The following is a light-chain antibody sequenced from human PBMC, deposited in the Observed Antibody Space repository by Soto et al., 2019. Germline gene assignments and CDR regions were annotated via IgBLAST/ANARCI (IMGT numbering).Light chain of an antibody. CDR2: DAS. CDR3: QQYKDYTYT. CDR1: QRVDRW. Sequence: DIQMTQSPATLSASVGDRVTLTCRASQRVDRWLAWYQQKPGQAPKLLSSDASTLESGVPSRFRGSGSVTEFTLTITSLKPDDFATYYCQQYKDYTYTFGQGTKVDIK. J-gene: IGKJ1*01. V-gene: IGKV1-5*01.